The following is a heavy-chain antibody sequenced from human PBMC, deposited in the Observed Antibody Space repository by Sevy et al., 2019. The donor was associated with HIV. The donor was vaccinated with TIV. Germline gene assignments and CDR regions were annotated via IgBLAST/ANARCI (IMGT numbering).Heavy chain of an antibody. CDR2: ISYDGSNK. V-gene: IGHV3-30-3*01. Sequence: GGSLRLSCAASGFTFSSYAMHWVRQAPGKGLEWVAVISYDGSNKYYADSVKGRFTISRDNSKNTLYLQMNSLRAEDTAVYYWARGAGGALDIWGQGTMVTVSS. J-gene: IGHJ3*02. CDR3: ARGAGGALDI. CDR1: GFTFSSYA.